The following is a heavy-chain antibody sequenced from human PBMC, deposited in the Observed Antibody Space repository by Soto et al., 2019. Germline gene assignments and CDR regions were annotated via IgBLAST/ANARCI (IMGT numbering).Heavy chain of an antibody. CDR2: LSDSGDSI. D-gene: IGHD6-13*01. V-gene: IGHV3-23*01. Sequence: PGGSLRLSCVASGFTFSSYSLNWVRQAPGKGLEWVSGLSDSGDSIYYADSVKGRFTIYRDNSMNTLYLQMNTLRVEDPAVYYCAKVSSSWYAGFFDLWGQGTLVTVSS. J-gene: IGHJ4*02. CDR3: AKVSSSWYAGFFDL. CDR1: GFTFSSYS.